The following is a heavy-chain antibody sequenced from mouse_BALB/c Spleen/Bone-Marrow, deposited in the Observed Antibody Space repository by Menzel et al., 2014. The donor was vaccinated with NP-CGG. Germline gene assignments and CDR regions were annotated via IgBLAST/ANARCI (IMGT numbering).Heavy chain of an antibody. Sequence: VKVVESGPGLVAPSQSLSITCTVSGFSLTSYGVHWVRQPPGKGLEWLGVIWAGGSTSYNSTLMSRLSINQDNSKSQVFLKLSSLQTDDTATYYCAREGRGYYGSSGAAMDYWGQGTSVTVSS. CDR1: GFSLTSYG. D-gene: IGHD1-1*01. CDR3: AREGRGYYGSSGAAMDY. J-gene: IGHJ4*01. CDR2: IWAGGST. V-gene: IGHV2-9*02.